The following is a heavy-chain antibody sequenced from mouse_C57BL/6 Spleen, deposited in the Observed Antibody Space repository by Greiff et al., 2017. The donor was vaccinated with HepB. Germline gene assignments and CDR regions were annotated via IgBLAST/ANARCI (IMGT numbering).Heavy chain of an antibody. CDR1: GFTFSSYA. Sequence: DVQLVESGGGLVKPGGSLKLSCAASGFTFSSYAMSWVRQTPEKRLEWVATISDGGSYTYYPDNVKGRFTISRDNAKNNLYLQMSHLKSEDTAMYYCARDTDAYGGAWFAYWGQGTLVTVSA. V-gene: IGHV5-4*01. J-gene: IGHJ3*01. CDR3: ARDTDAYGGAWFAY. CDR2: ISDGGSYT. D-gene: IGHD1-1*01.